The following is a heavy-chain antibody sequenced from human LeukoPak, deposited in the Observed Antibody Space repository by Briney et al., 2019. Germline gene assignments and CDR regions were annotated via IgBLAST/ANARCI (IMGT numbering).Heavy chain of an antibody. CDR1: GFTFSSYW. V-gene: IGHV3-7*01. D-gene: IGHD6-19*01. Sequence: GGSLRLSCAASGFTFSSYWMSWVRQAPGKGLVWVANIKQDGSEKYYVDSVKGRFTISRDNAKNSLYLQMNSLRAEDTAVYYCARDPGSSGWRFDYWGQGTLVTVSS. CDR3: ARDPGSSGWRFDY. CDR2: IKQDGSEK. J-gene: IGHJ4*02.